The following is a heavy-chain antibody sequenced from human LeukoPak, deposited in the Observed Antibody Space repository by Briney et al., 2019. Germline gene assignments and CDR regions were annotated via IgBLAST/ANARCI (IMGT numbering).Heavy chain of an antibody. Sequence: ASVTDSFKGSGYTFTSYDMNGVGRATGQGLEGMGWMNPNSGNTGYVQKFQGRVTMTRNSSRSTAYMELSSKRSEGGDVYYCARAVHYYDSSGPRGSIDYWGQRTLVTVSS. CDR1: GYTFTSYD. CDR3: ARAVHYYDSSGPRGSIDY. J-gene: IGHJ4*02. V-gene: IGHV1-8*01. CDR2: MNPNSGNT. D-gene: IGHD3-22*01.